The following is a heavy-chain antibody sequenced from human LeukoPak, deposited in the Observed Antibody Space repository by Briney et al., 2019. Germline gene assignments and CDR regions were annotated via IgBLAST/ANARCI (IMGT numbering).Heavy chain of an antibody. CDR2: ISYDGSNK. J-gene: IGHJ4*02. Sequence: GGSLRLSCAASGFTFSSYAMHWVRQAPGKGLEWVAVISYDGSNKYYADSVKGRFTISRDNSKNTLYLQMNSLRAEDTAVYYCARALGELLWFGELFLDYWGQGTLVTVSS. CDR3: ARALGELLWFGELFLDY. D-gene: IGHD3-10*01. V-gene: IGHV3-30-3*01. CDR1: GFTFSSYA.